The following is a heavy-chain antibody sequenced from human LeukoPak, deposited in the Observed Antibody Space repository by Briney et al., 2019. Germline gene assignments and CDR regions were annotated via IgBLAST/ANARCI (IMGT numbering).Heavy chain of an antibody. D-gene: IGHD2-15*01. CDR1: GGSFSGYY. Sequence: SETLSLTCAVYGGSFSGYYWSWIRQPPGKGLEWIGEINHSGSTNYNPSLKSRVTISVDTSKNQFSLKLSSVTAADTAVYYCARGLPSGTRSFHYWGQGTLVTVSS. J-gene: IGHJ4*02. V-gene: IGHV4-34*01. CDR3: ARGLPSGTRSFHY. CDR2: INHSGST.